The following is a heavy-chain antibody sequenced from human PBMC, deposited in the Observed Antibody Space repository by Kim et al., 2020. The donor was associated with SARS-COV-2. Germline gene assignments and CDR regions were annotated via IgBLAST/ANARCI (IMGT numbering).Heavy chain of an antibody. Sequence: SETLSLTCTVSGDSITSGSYYWGWLRPPPGKGLEWIGSIYFNGATYYNPSLKSRVTIFLDTSKIQFSLILSSATAADTAVYYCARVGAAYTGGGMQVWG. J-gene: IGHJ6*02. CDR1: GDSITSGSYY. CDR3: ARVGAAYTGGGMQV. CDR2: IYFNGAT. D-gene: IGHD3-16*01. V-gene: IGHV4-39*01.